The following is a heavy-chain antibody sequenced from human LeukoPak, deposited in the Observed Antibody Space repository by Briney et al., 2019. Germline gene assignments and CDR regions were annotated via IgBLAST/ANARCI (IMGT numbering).Heavy chain of an antibody. J-gene: IGHJ4*02. CDR1: GGSFSGYY. CDR2: INHSGST. D-gene: IGHD5-24*01. Sequence: SETLSLTCAVYGGSFSGYYWSWIRQPPGKGLEWIGEINHSGSTNYNPSLKSRVTISVDTSKNQFSLKLRSVTAADTAVYYCARVGTDGYNSWGQGTLVTVSS. V-gene: IGHV4-34*01. CDR3: ARVGTDGYNS.